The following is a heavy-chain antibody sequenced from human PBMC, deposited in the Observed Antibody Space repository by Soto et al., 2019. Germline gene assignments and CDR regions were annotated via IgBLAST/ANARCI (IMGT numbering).Heavy chain of an antibody. J-gene: IGHJ4*02. V-gene: IGHV1-18*01. CDR3: ARERCSGGSCCFDY. CDR2: ISAYNGNT. CDR1: GYTLTSYG. D-gene: IGHD2-15*01. Sequence: GASVKVSCKASGYTLTSYGISWVRQAPGQGLEWMGWISAYNGNTNYAQKLQGRVTMTTDTSTSTAYMELRSLRSDDTAVYYCARERCSGGSCCFDYWGQGTLVTVSS.